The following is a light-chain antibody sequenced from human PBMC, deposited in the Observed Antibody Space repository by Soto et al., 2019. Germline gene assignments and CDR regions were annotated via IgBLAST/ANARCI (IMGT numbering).Light chain of an antibody. V-gene: IGLV2-14*01. Sequence: QSVLTQAASVSGSPGQSITISCTGTSSGVGGYNYVSWYQQFPGKVPKLLIYNVSNRPSGVSNRFSGSKSGNTASLTISGLQAEDEADYFCTSSTSGSLYVFGTGTKVTVL. J-gene: IGLJ1*01. CDR3: TSSTSGSLYV. CDR2: NVS. CDR1: SSGVGGYNY.